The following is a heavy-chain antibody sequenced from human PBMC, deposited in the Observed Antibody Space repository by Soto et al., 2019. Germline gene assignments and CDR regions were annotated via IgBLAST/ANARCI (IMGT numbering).Heavy chain of an antibody. D-gene: IGHD2-2*01. CDR1: GFTFSSYA. CDR3: LKDPISPAPPAPGPYGMDV. V-gene: IGHV3-23*01. J-gene: IGHJ6*02. CDR2: ISGSAVST. Sequence: PGGSLRLSCAASGFTFSSYAMSWVRQAPGKGLEWVSAISGSAVSTYYADSVKGRFTISRDNSKSTLYLQMNSLRADDTAVYYCLKDPISPAPPAPGPYGMDVWGQGTTVTVSS.